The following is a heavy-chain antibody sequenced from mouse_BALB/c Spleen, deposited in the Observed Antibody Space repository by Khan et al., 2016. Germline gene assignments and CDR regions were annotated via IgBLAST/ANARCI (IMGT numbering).Heavy chain of an antibody. Sequence: QIQLVQSGAELARPGASVKMSCKASGYSFTSYTMHWVKQRPGQGLEWLGFINPSSSYTNYNQNFKDKATLTADKSSSTAYMQLSSLTSEDSAVYFCARYSTTVVAPIDYWDQGTTLTVSS. CDR1: GYSFTSYT. V-gene: IGHV1-4*01. D-gene: IGHD1-1*01. CDR2: INPSSSYT. CDR3: ARYSTTVVAPIDY. J-gene: IGHJ2*01.